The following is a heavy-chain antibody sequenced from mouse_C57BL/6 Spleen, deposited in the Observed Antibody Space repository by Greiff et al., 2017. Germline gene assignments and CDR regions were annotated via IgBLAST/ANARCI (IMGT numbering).Heavy chain of an antibody. V-gene: IGHV1-54*01. J-gene: IGHJ1*03. CDR1: GYAFTNYL. CDR2: INPGSGGT. CDR3: ARSLYAQLGYFDV. D-gene: IGHD3-3*01. Sequence: VQLVESGAELVRPGTSVKVSCKASGYAFTNYLIEWVKQRPGQGLEWIGVINPGSGGTNYNEKFKGKATLTADKSSSTAYMQLSSLTSEDSAVYFCARSLYAQLGYFDVWGTGTTVTVSS.